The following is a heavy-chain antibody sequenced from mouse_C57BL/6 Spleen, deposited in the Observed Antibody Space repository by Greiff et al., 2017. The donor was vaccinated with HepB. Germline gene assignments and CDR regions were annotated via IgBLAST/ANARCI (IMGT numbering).Heavy chain of an antibody. CDR3: AREARGLDYYGSDAMDY. Sequence: QVQLQQPGAELVMPGASVKLSCKASGYTFTSYWMHWVKQRPGQGLEWIGEIDPSDSYTNYNQKFKGKSTLTVDKSSSTAYMQLSSLTSEDSAVYYCAREARGLDYYGSDAMDYWGQGTSVTVSS. V-gene: IGHV1-69*01. CDR2: IDPSDSYT. D-gene: IGHD1-1*01. CDR1: GYTFTSYW. J-gene: IGHJ4*01.